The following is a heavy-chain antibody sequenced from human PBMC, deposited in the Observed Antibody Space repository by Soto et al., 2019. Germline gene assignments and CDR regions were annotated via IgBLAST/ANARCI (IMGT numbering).Heavy chain of an antibody. CDR1: GYSFTSYW. J-gene: IGHJ4*02. CDR3: ARPFCIAARPWRVNIRSCYYFDY. CDR2: IYPGDSDT. D-gene: IGHD6-6*01. V-gene: IGHV5-51*01. Sequence: GESLKISCKGSGYSFTSYWIGWVRQMPGKGLEWMGIIYPGDSDTRYSPSFQGQVTISADKSISTAYLQWSSLKASDTAMYYCARPFCIAARPWRVNIRSCYYFDYWGQGTLVTVSS.